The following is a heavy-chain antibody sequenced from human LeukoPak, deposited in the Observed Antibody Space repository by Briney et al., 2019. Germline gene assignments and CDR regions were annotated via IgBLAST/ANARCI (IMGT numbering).Heavy chain of an antibody. CDR1: GFTFDDYA. CDR3: ARGAGYSREVNYYHYMDV. CDR2: IFASGST. Sequence: LRLSCAASGFTFDDYAMHWVRQVPGKGLEWIGRIFASGSTNYNPSLKSRVTMSVDTSKNQFSLKLTSVTAADTAVYYCARGAGYSREVNYYHYMDVWGKGTTVTVSS. D-gene: IGHD5-12*01. J-gene: IGHJ6*03. V-gene: IGHV4-4*07.